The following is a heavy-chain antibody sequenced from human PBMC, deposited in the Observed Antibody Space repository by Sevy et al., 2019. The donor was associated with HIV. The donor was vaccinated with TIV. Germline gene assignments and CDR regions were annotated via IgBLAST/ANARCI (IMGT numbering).Heavy chain of an antibody. CDR3: AKGRGFSAYDAYDF. J-gene: IGHJ4*02. V-gene: IGHV3-23*01. D-gene: IGHD5-12*01. Sequence: GGSLRLSCAASGFTFSNYAMTWVRRAPGKGLEWVSGISGSGGSTYYADSVKGRFTFSRDNSKNTVYLQMNSLRAEDTAVYYCAKGRGFSAYDAYDFWGQGTLVTVSS. CDR1: GFTFSNYA. CDR2: ISGSGGST.